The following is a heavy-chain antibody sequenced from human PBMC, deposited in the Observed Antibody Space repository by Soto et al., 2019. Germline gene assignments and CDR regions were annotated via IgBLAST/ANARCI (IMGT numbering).Heavy chain of an antibody. J-gene: IGHJ5*02. CDR2: VYSSGST. CDR3: ARRAVVAVTGSLDNWLDP. Sequence: PSETLSLTCTVSGDSITSYTWNWLRQPPGKALEWIGYVYSSGSTNYNPSLKSRVTISVDTSRNQFSLKVNSVTAADTAMYYCARRAVVAVTGSLDNWLDPWGQGILVTVSS. CDR1: GDSITSYT. V-gene: IGHV4-59*01. D-gene: IGHD2-21*01.